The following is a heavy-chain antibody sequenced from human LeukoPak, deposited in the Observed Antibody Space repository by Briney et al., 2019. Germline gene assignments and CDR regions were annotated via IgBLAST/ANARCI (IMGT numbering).Heavy chain of an antibody. D-gene: IGHD3-22*01. J-gene: IGHJ4*02. CDR1: GVTFSSYW. CDR2: IKSDGSGT. Sequence: GGSLRLSCAASGVTFSSYWMHWVRQAPGKGLVWVSRIKSDGSGTSYADSVKGRFTISRDNAKNTLYLQMNSLRAEDTAVYYYARESSSSGTFDYWGQGTLVTVSS. V-gene: IGHV3-74*01. CDR3: ARESSSSGTFDY.